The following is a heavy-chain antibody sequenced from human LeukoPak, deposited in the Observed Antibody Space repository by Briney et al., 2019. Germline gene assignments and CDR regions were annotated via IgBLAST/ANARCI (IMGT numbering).Heavy chain of an antibody. CDR1: GGSFSGYY. V-gene: IGHV4-34*01. Sequence: PSETLSLTCAVYGGSFSGYYWSWIRQPPGKGLEWIGEINHSGSTNYNPSLKSRVTISVDTSKNQFSLKLSSVTAADTAVYYCARIREDAFDIWGQGRMVTVSS. CDR2: INHSGST. CDR3: ARIREDAFDI. J-gene: IGHJ3*02. D-gene: IGHD3-10*01.